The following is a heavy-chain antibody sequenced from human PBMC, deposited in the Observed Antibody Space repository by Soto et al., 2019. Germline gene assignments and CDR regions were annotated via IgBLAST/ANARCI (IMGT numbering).Heavy chain of an antibody. Sequence: GGSLRLSCAASGFTFSSYAMHWVRQAPGKGLEWVAVISYDGSNKYYADSVKGRFTISRDNSKNTLYLQRNSLRAEDTAVYYCARAGPRYYYDSSGYLGAFDIWGQGTMVTVSS. CDR2: ISYDGSNK. CDR3: ARAGPRYYYDSSGYLGAFDI. V-gene: IGHV3-30*04. D-gene: IGHD3-22*01. J-gene: IGHJ3*02. CDR1: GFTFSSYA.